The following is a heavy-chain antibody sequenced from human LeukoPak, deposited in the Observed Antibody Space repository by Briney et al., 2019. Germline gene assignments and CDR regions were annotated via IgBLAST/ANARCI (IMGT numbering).Heavy chain of an antibody. CDR2: INSNSGGT. V-gene: IGHV1-2*02. J-gene: IGHJ4*02. CDR3: ARVLVPAGGGVVDY. Sequence: GASVKVSCKASGYTFTDYYIHWVRQAPGQGLEWMGWINSNSGGTNYALKFQGRVTMTRDTSISTAYMDLSSLRSDDTAVYYCARVLVPAGGGVVDYWGQGTLVTVSS. D-gene: IGHD3-16*01. CDR1: GYTFTDYY.